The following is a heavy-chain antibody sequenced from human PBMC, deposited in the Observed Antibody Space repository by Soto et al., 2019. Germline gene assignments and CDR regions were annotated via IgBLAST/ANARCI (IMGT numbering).Heavy chain of an antibody. CDR2: IEKDGTEK. CDR1: GFTFRSYW. CDR3: ARDLYRSSTNYYGSEFDY. D-gene: IGHD3-10*01. J-gene: IGHJ4*02. V-gene: IGHV3-7*01. Sequence: PGGSLRLSCAASGFTFRSYWMAWVRQPPGKGLEWVANIEKDGTEKNYVDSVKGRFTISRDNVKNSLYLQMNSLRAEDTAVYYYARDLYRSSTNYYGSEFDYWGQGILVTVSS.